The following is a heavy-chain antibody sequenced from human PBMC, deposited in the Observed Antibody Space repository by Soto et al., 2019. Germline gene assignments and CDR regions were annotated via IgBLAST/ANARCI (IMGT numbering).Heavy chain of an antibody. CDR3: ARDIYPCTRRPRCAFYI. D-gene: IGHD3-9*01. J-gene: IGHJ3*02. CDR1: GYTFTSFG. Sequence: ASVKVSCKASGYTFTSFGIGWVRQAPGQGIEWMGWISAYNGNTNYAQKLQGRVTMTTDTSTSTAYMELRSLRSDDTAVYYCARDIYPCTRRPRCAFYIWGQGTMVTVSS. CDR2: ISAYNGNT. V-gene: IGHV1-18*01.